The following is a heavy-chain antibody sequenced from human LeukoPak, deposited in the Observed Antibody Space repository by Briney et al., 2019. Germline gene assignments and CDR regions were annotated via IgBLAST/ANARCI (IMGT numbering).Heavy chain of an antibody. D-gene: IGHD3-10*01. CDR2: ISAYNGNT. CDR1: GYTFTSYG. V-gene: IGHV1-18*01. J-gene: IGHJ4*02. Sequence: ASVKVSCKASGYTFTSYGISWVRQAPGQGLEWMGWISAYNGNTNYAQKLQGRVTMTTDTSTSTAYMELRSLRSDDTAVYYCAREGYSSSPTLLLWFGESNRGFDYWGQGTLVTVSS. CDR3: AREGYSSSPTLLLWFGESNRGFDY.